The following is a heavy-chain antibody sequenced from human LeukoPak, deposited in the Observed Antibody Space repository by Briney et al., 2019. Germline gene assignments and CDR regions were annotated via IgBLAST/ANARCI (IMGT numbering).Heavy chain of an antibody. D-gene: IGHD2-8*01. CDR3: AKVHCTNGVCYRGDTTRYFDY. CDR1: GFTFSSYA. Sequence: GGSLRLSCAASGFTFSSYAMSWVRQAPGKGLEWVSAISGSGGSTYYADSVKGRFTISRDNSKNTLYLQMNSLRAEDTAVYYCAKVHCTNGVCYRGDTTRYFDYWGQGTLVTVSS. V-gene: IGHV3-23*01. CDR2: ISGSGGST. J-gene: IGHJ4*02.